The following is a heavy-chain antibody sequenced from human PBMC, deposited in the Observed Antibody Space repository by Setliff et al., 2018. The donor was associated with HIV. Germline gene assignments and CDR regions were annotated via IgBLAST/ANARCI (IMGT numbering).Heavy chain of an antibody. CDR1: GFTFSGYW. Sequence: GSLRLSCAASGFTFSGYWMHWVRQAPGKGLVWVSRINSDGSSTTYADSVKGRFSISRDNSKNSLYLQMNSLRAEDTAVYYCARDRYSGSSTDYWGQGTLVTVSS. V-gene: IGHV3-74*01. D-gene: IGHD1-26*01. CDR3: ARDRYSGSSTDY. J-gene: IGHJ4*02. CDR2: INSDGSST.